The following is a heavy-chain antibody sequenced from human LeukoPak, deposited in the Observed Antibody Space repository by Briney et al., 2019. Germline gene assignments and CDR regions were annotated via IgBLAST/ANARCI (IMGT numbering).Heavy chain of an antibody. J-gene: IGHJ5*02. CDR3: SRGAGNDDFGDWFDP. V-gene: IGHV3-49*03. CDR2: IRSKAYGGTT. D-gene: IGHD1-1*01. CDR1: GFTFGDYA. Sequence: GRSLRLSCTASGFTFGDYAMSWFRQAPGKGLEWVGIIRSKAYGGTTENAASVKGRFTISRDDFKTTAYLQMNSLKTEDTAVYYCSRGAGNDDFGDWFDPWGQGTLVTVSS.